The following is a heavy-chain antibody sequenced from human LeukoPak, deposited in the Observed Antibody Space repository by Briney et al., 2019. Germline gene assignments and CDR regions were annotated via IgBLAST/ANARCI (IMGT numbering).Heavy chain of an antibody. J-gene: IGHJ4*02. CDR3: ARGIVVAGSVDY. D-gene: IGHD6-19*01. CDR2: IYSGGRT. CDR1: GFTVSSNY. V-gene: IGHV3-66*01. Sequence: PGGSLRLSCIASGFTVSSNYMSWVHQAPGKGLEWVSVIYSGGRTYYADSVKGRFTISRDNSKNSLYLQMNSLRVEDTAVYYCARGIVVAGSVDYWGQGTLVTVSS.